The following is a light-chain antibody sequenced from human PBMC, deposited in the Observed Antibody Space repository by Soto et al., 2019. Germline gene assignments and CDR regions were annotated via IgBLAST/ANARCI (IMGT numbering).Light chain of an antibody. CDR3: QQYNHWPPWT. CDR2: GAS. Sequence: DIVMTQSPATLSLSPGDRAILSCRASQFIGDNLAWYQQKSGQAPRLLIYGASSRATAIPARFSGSRSGTEFTLTLSGLQSEDVAIYYCQQYNHWPPWTFGQGTRVDIK. J-gene: IGKJ1*01. V-gene: IGKV3-15*01. CDR1: QFIGDN.